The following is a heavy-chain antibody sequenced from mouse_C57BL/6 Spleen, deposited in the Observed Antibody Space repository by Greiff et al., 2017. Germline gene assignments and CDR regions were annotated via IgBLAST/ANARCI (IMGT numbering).Heavy chain of an antibody. CDR1: GYTFTSYW. V-gene: IGHV1-69*01. CDR3: ARSWYDSSSWEFAD. J-gene: IGHJ3*01. D-gene: IGHD1-1*01. Sequence: QVQLQQPGAELVMPGASVKLSCKASGYTFTSYWMHWVKQRPGQGLEWIGEIDPSDSYTNYNQKFKGKSTLTVDKSSSTAYMQLSSLTSEDSAVDYCARSWYDSSSWEFADWGQGTLVTVSA. CDR2: IDPSDSYT.